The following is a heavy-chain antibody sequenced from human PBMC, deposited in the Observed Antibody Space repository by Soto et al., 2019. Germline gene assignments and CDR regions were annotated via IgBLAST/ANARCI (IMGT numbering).Heavy chain of an antibody. Sequence: GGSLRLSCAASGFTFSSYGMHWVRQAPGKGLEWVAVIWYDGSNKYYADSVKGRFTISTDNSKNTLYLQMNSLRAEDTAVYYCARDESVSGWDMDVWGQGTTVTVSS. D-gene: IGHD1-26*01. CDR2: IWYDGSNK. V-gene: IGHV3-33*01. CDR1: GFTFSSYG. J-gene: IGHJ6*02. CDR3: ARDESVSGWDMDV.